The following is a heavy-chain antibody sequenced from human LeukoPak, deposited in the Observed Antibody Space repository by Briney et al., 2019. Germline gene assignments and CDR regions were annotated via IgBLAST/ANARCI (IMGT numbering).Heavy chain of an antibody. J-gene: IGHJ4*02. CDR2: ISSSSSYI. V-gene: IGHV3-21*01. Sequence: GGSLRLSCAASGFTFSSYSMNWVRQAPGKGLEWVSSISSSSSYIYYADSVKGRFTISRGNAKNSLYLQMNSLRAEDTAVYYCARDLGSGSYFGYWGQGTLVTVSS. CDR3: ARDLGSGSYFGY. CDR1: GFTFSSYS. D-gene: IGHD1-26*01.